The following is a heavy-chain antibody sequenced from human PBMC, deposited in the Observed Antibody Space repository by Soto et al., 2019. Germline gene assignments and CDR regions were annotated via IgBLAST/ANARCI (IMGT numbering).Heavy chain of an antibody. J-gene: IGHJ4*02. Sequence: ASVKVSCKASGYTFTAHAMHWVRQAPGQGLEWMGWINTGKGDTKYSQKFQGRITITRDTSASTTYMELSSLKSEDTALYYFARNILGGPTACWDPETLVTASS. D-gene: IGHD3-16*01. CDR1: GYTFTAHA. V-gene: IGHV1-3*04. CDR3: ARNILGGPTAC. CDR2: INTGKGDT.